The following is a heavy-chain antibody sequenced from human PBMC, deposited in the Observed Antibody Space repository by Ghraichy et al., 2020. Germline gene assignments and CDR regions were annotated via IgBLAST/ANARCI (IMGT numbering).Heavy chain of an antibody. CDR1: GGSISGGGNS. Sequence: SQTLSLTCAVSGGSISGGGNSWSWIRQSQGKGLEWIGYIYPSGITNYNPSLNNRVTMSIDTSKNHFSLKLTSVTAADTAVYYCARDTISGFAMDVWGQGTTFIVSS. V-gene: IGHV4-30-2*06. CDR2: IYPSGIT. D-gene: IGHD3-22*01. CDR3: ARDTISGFAMDV. J-gene: IGHJ6*02.